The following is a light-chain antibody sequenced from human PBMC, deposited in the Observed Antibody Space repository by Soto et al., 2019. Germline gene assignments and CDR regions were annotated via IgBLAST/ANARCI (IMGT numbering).Light chain of an antibody. V-gene: IGKV1-8*01. Sequence: AIRMTQSPSSFSASTGDRVTITCRASQGISSYLAWYQQKPGKAPKLLIYAASTLQSGVPSRFSGSGSGTDFTITISCLQSEDFATYYCQQYYSYPYTFGQGTQLEIK. CDR3: QQYYSYPYT. CDR1: QGISSY. J-gene: IGKJ2*01. CDR2: AAS.